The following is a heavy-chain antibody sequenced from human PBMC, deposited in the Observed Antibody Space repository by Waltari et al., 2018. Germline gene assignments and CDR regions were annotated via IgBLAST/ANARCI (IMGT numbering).Heavy chain of an antibody. CDR3: ARDASYSTGMDV. CDR2: IYSGGST. D-gene: IGHD4-4*01. V-gene: IGHV3-53*01. Sequence: EVQLVESGGCLIKPGGSLRLSCAAFGLTVSSQYMTWVRPAPGKGLEWVSVIYSGGSTYYADSVKGRFTISRDNSKNTLYLQMNSLRAEDTAVYYCARDASYSTGMDVWGQGTTVTVSS. CDR1: GLTVSSQY. J-gene: IGHJ6*02.